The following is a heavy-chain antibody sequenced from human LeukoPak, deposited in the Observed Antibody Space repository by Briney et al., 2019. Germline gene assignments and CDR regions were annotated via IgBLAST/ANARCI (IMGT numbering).Heavy chain of an antibody. J-gene: IGHJ4*02. Sequence: GGSLRLSCAASGFTFSSYAMHWVRQAPGKGLEWVAIISYDGSNKYYADSVKGRFTISRDNSKNTLYLQMNSLRADDTAVYYCAKDSSGYYTSSRIDYWGQGTLVTVSS. D-gene: IGHD3-22*01. CDR2: ISYDGSNK. V-gene: IGHV3-30*04. CDR1: GFTFSSYA. CDR3: AKDSSGYYTSSRIDY.